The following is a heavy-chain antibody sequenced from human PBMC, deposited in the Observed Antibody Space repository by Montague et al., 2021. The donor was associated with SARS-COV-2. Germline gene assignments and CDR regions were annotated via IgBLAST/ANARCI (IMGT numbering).Heavy chain of an antibody. CDR1: GFTFSSYE. CDR3: ARDSLFRSGYSSGWPDY. V-gene: IGHV3-48*03. CDR2: ISSSCSTI. J-gene: IGHJ4*02. D-gene: IGHD6-19*01. Sequence: SLRLSCAAYGFTFSSYEMNWVRQAPGKGLEWVSYISSSCSTIYYADSVKVRFTISRDNAKNSLYLQMNSLRAEDTAVYYCARDSLFRSGYSSGWPDYWGQGTLVTGSS.